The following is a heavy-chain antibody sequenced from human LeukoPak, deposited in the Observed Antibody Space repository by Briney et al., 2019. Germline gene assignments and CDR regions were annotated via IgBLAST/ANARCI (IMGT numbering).Heavy chain of an antibody. CDR1: GFTFSSYA. CDR3: AKDGSYYDSSGYYFDY. Sequence: GGSLRLSCAASGFTFSSYAMSWVRQAPGKGLEWVSAISGSGGSTYYADSVKGGFTISRDNSKNTLYLQMNSLRAEDTAVYYCAKDGSYYDSSGYYFDYWGQGTLVTVSS. V-gene: IGHV3-23*01. J-gene: IGHJ4*02. D-gene: IGHD3-22*01. CDR2: ISGSGGST.